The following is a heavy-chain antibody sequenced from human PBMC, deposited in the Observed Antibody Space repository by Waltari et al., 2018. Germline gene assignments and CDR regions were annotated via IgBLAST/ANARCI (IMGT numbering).Heavy chain of an antibody. Sequence: QVQLVQSGAEVKKPGSSVKVSCKASGGTFSSYAISWVRQAPGQGLEWMGRIIPIFGTANYAQKFQGRFTSTADKSTSTGYMYLSSLRSDDTAVYYCARGFSGYSGYVGYYYYGMDVLGQGTTVSVFS. CDR3: ARGFSGYSGYVGYYYYGMDV. V-gene: IGHV1-69*08. J-gene: IGHJ6*02. CDR1: GGTFSSYA. CDR2: IIPIFGTA. D-gene: IGHD5-12*01.